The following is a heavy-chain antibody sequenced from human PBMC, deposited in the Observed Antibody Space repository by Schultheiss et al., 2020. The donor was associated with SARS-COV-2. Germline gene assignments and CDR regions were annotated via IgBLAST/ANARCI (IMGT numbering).Heavy chain of an antibody. V-gene: IGHV4-30-4*01. CDR3: ARASLSGLVYADYYYYYGMDV. D-gene: IGHD2-8*01. J-gene: IGHJ6*02. CDR2: IYYSGST. Sequence: SETLSLTCTVSGGSISSGDYYWSWIRQPPGKGLEWIGYIYYSGSTNYNPSLKSRVTISVDTSKNQFSLKLSSVTAADTAVYYCARASLSGLVYADYYYYYGMDVWGQGTTVIVSS. CDR1: GGSISSGDYY.